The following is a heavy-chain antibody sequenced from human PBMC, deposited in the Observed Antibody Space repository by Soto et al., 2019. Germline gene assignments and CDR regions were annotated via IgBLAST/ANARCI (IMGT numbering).Heavy chain of an antibody. Sequence: VQLVQSGAEVKKPQSSVSVSCKTSGGTFSSYGMNWVRQAPGQGLEWMGGIIPILDTTNYAQKVQGRLTITADKSTSTDYMELSSLRSEDTAVYYCVRSRGYSYSYMGEGYYYAMDVWGQGTTVTVSS. D-gene: IGHD5-18*01. CDR3: VRSRGYSYSYMGEGYYYAMDV. V-gene: IGHV1-69*06. CDR2: IIPILDTT. J-gene: IGHJ6*02. CDR1: GGTFSSYG.